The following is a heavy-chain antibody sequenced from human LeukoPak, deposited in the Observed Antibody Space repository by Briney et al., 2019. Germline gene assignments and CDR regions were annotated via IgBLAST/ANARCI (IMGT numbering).Heavy chain of an antibody. CDR3: ARLPYYYDSSGYYSDYYYYGMDV. V-gene: IGHV4-4*07. Sequence: SETLSLTCTVSGGSISSYYWSWIRQPAGKGLEWIGRIYTSGSTNYNPSLKSRVTISVDTSKNQFSLKLSSVTAADTAVYYCARLPYYYDSSGYYSDYYYYGMDVWGQGTTVTVSS. D-gene: IGHD3-22*01. CDR2: IYTSGST. CDR1: GGSISSYY. J-gene: IGHJ6*02.